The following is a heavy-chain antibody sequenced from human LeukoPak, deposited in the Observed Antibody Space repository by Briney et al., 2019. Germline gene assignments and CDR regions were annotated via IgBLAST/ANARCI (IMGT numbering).Heavy chain of an antibody. D-gene: IGHD2-2*01. CDR2: MNPNSGNT. Sequence: ASVKVSCKASGYTFTSYDINWVRQATGQGLEWMGWMNPNSGNTGYAQKFQGRVTMTRNTSISTAYMELSSLRSEDTAVYYCARGRRYCSSTSCRYYAFDIWGQGTMVTVSS. CDR1: GYTFTSYD. V-gene: IGHV1-8*01. CDR3: ARGRRYCSSTSCRYYAFDI. J-gene: IGHJ3*02.